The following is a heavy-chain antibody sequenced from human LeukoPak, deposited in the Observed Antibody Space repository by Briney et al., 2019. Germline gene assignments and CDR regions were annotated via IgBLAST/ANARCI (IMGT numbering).Heavy chain of an antibody. CDR3: AELGITMIGGV. Sequence: GGSLRLSCAASGFTFSSYTMNWVRQAPGKGLEWVSSISSTSSYIYYADSLKGRFTISRDNSKNSLYLQMNSLRAEDTAVYYCAELGITMIGGVWGKGTTVTISS. CDR2: ISSTSSYI. J-gene: IGHJ6*04. CDR1: GFTFSSYT. D-gene: IGHD3-10*02. V-gene: IGHV3-21*01.